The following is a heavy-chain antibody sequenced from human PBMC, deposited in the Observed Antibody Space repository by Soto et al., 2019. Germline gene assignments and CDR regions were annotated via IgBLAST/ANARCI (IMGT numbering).Heavy chain of an antibody. D-gene: IGHD3-10*01. CDR1: GGSLSSYY. V-gene: IGHV4-59*01. CDR2: VSSTGRT. Sequence: QVQLQESGPGLVKPSETLSLTCNVSGGSLSSYYWSWIRQSPEMGLEWIASVSSTGRTHYNPSLKCRVTRSLDTSKSQVSVRLTSVTTADTAMYYGARVVIMGWGGGDWFDPWGQGTLVSVSS. CDR3: ARVVIMGWGGGDWFDP. J-gene: IGHJ5*02.